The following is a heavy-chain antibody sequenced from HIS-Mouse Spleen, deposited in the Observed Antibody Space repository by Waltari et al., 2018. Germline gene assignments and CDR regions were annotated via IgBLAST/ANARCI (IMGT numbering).Heavy chain of an antibody. D-gene: IGHD7-27*01. J-gene: IGHJ4*02. CDR1: GGTFSSYA. V-gene: IGHV1-69*04. CDR3: ARDQMETGDPDY. Sequence: QDQLVQSGAEVKKPGSSVKVSCKASGGTFSSYAISWVRQAPGQGLEWMGRINPILGIANYAQKCQGRVTITAEKSTSTAYMELSSLRSEDTAVYYCARDQMETGDPDYWGQGTLVTVSS. CDR2: INPILGIA.